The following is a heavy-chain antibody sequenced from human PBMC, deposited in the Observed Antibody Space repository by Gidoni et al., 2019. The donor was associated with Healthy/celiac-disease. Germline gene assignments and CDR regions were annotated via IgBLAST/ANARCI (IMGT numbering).Heavy chain of an antibody. CDR1: GFTVSSYG. V-gene: IGHV3-30*18. CDR2: ISYDGSNK. Sequence: QVQLVESGGGVVQPGRSLRLSCAASGFTVSSYGMHWVRQAPGKGLEWVAVISYDGSNKYHADSVKGRLTISRDNSKNTLYLQMNSLRAEDTAVYYCAKGELQSGYFRIYYYYGMDVWGQGTTVTVSS. D-gene: IGHD3-3*01. CDR3: AKGELQSGYFRIYYYYGMDV. J-gene: IGHJ6*02.